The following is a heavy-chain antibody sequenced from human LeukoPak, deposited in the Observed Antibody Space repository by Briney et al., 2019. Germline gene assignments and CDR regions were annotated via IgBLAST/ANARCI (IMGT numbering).Heavy chain of an antibody. J-gene: IGHJ4*02. D-gene: IGHD3-22*01. CDR1: GFTFSSYS. V-gene: IGHV3-21*01. CDR3: ARGVSYYDSSGYKPS. CDR2: IGSSSSYI. Sequence: GGSLRLSCAASGFTFSSYSMNWVRRAPGKGLEWVSSIGSSSSYIYYADSVKGRFTISRDNAKNSLYLQMNSLRAEDTAVYYCARGVSYYDSSGYKPSWGQGTLVTVSS.